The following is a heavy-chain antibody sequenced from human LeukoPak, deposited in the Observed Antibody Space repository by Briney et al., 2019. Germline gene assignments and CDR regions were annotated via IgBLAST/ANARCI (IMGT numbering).Heavy chain of an antibody. Sequence: SVKVSCKASGGTFSSYAISWVRQAPGQGLEWMGGIIPIFSTANYAQKFQGRVTITADESTSTAYMELSSLRSEDTAVYYCARDGVDTAMVYFDYWGQGTLVTVSS. V-gene: IGHV1-69*13. CDR1: GGTFSSYA. J-gene: IGHJ4*02. CDR2: IIPIFSTA. CDR3: ARDGVDTAMVYFDY. D-gene: IGHD5-18*01.